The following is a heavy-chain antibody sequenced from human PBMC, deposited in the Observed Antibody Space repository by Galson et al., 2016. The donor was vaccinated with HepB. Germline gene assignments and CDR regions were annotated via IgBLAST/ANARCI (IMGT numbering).Heavy chain of an antibody. J-gene: IGHJ4*02. CDR3: ARVGRLDFWSGYYVPPFDD. Sequence: TLSLTCTVSGGSISSGGHYWSWIRQFPGKGLQWIGYISYSGTTYYNPPLKRRVTISVDTSKNQLSLKLSSVTAADTAIYYCARVGRLDFWSGYYVPPFDDWGQGTLVTVFS. D-gene: IGHD3-3*01. V-gene: IGHV4-31*03. CDR1: GGSISSGGHY. CDR2: ISYSGTT.